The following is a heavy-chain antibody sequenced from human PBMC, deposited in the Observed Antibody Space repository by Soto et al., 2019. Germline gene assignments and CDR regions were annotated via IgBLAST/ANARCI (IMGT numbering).Heavy chain of an antibody. CDR2: IDWEDDK. D-gene: IGHD3-16*01. Sequence: SGPTLLNPTETLTLTCTFSGFSLSTSGMCVSWIRQPPGKAPEWLAFIDWEDDKFYSSSLKTRLTISRDTSKNQVVLKITNMEPADTATHYCAQTPVGSGCYDANHWGQGAQVTLAS. CDR1: GFSLSTSGMC. J-gene: IGHJ5*02. V-gene: IGHV2-70*12. CDR3: AQTPVGSGCYDANH.